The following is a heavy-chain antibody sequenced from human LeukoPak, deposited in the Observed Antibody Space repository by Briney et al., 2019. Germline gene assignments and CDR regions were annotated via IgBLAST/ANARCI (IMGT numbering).Heavy chain of an antibody. D-gene: IGHD4-17*01. Sequence: GGSLRLSCAASGFTFSSYEMNWVRQAPGKGLEWVPCISSSGSTIYYADSVKGRFTISRDNAKNSLYLQMNSLRAEDTAVYYCAKGGVTTVTNNWFDPWGQGTLVTVSS. CDR1: GFTFSSYE. J-gene: IGHJ5*02. CDR3: AKGGVTTVTNNWFDP. V-gene: IGHV3-48*03. CDR2: ISSSGSTI.